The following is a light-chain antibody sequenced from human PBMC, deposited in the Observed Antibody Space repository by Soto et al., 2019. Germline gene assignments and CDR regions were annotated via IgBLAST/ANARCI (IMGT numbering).Light chain of an antibody. CDR3: QQLFDSPIT. J-gene: IGKJ5*01. CDR1: QTISSW. V-gene: IGKV1-5*01. Sequence: TQSPDTLSLSPGERATLSCRASQTISSWLAWYQQKPGKAPKLLIYAASTLESGVPSRFSATVSGTEFSLTITSLQPEDFATYYCQQLFDSPITFGQGTRLEI. CDR2: AAS.